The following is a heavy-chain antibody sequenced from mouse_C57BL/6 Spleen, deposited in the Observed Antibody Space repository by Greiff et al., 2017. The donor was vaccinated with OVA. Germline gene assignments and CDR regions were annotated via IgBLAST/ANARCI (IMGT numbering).Heavy chain of an antibody. CDR1: GYTFTGYW. CDR3: ARKETGTWYFDV. J-gene: IGHJ1*03. CDR2: ILPGRGST. D-gene: IGHD4-1*01. Sequence: VQLQQSGAELMKPGASVKLSCKATGYTFTGYWIEWVKQRPGHGLEWIGEILPGRGSTNYNEKFKGKATFTADTSSNTAYMQLSSLTTEDSAIYYCARKETGTWYFDVWGTGTTVTVSS. V-gene: IGHV1-9*01.